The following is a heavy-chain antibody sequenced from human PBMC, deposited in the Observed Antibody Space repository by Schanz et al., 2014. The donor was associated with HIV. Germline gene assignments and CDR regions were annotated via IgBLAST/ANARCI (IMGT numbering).Heavy chain of an antibody. CDR1: RFTFSDYH. Sequence: QVQLVESGGGLVKPGGSLRLSCAASRFTFSDYHMNWIRQAPGKGLEWVSYISSSGSTVYSADSVKGRFTISRDNAKNSLYLQMNSLRAEDTAVYYCARDSYYDRSRYSGYYYYGMDVWGQGTTVTVS. CDR3: ARDSYYDRSRYSGYYYYGMDV. J-gene: IGHJ6*02. D-gene: IGHD3-9*01. V-gene: IGHV3-11*04. CDR2: ISSSGSTV.